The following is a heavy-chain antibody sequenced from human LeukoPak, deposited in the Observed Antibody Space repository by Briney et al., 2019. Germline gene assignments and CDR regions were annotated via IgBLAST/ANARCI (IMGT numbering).Heavy chain of an antibody. CDR3: AKQDDFWSGYYDWFDP. CDR2: ISGSGGST. J-gene: IGHJ5*02. D-gene: IGHD3-3*01. Sequence: GGSLRLSCAASGFTFSSYAMSWVRQAPGKGLEWVSAISGSGGSTYYADSVEGRFTISRDNSKNTLYLQMNSLRAEDTAVYYCAKQDDFWSGYYDWFDPWGQGTLVTVSS. CDR1: GFTFSSYA. V-gene: IGHV3-23*01.